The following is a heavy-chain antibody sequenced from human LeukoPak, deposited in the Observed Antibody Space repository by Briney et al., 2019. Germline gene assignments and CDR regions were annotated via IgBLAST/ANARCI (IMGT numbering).Heavy chain of an antibody. D-gene: IGHD3-3*01. J-gene: IGHJ4*02. CDR1: GITYSGYW. V-gene: IGHV3-7*05. CDR2: INQDGSEK. Sequence: PGGPLRLYCAASGITYSGYWMSWVRPAGGKGLEWVATINQDGSEKYYVDSVKGRFTISRDSAKNSLYLEMNSLRAEDTGIYYCARDRSGSYWGQGTLVTVSS. CDR3: ARDRSGSY.